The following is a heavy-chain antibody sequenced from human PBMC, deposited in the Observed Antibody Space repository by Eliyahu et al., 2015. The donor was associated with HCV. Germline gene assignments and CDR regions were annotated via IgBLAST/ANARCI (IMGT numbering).Heavy chain of an antibody. CDR2: ISYDGSNK. CDR3: AKSEPTYYYDSSGRGYFDL. V-gene: IGHV3-30*18. CDR1: GFTFSSYG. Sequence: QVQLVESGGGVVQPGRSLRLSCAASGFTFSSYGMXWVRQAPGKGLEWVAVISYDGSNKYYADSVKGRFTISRDNSKNTLYLQMNSLRAEDTAVYYCAKSEPTYYYDSSGRGYFDLWGRGTLVTVSS. D-gene: IGHD3-22*01. J-gene: IGHJ2*01.